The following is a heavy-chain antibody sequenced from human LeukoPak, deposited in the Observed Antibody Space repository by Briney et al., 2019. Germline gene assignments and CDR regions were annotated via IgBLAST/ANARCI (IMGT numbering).Heavy chain of an antibody. CDR1: GGSFSSYY. CDR3: ARHTPDGYNSLGVDY. CDR2: IYYSGST. J-gene: IGHJ4*02. Sequence: SETLSLTCAVYGGSFSSYYWSWIRQPPGKGLEWIGYIYYSGSTNYNPSLKSRVIISVDTSKNQFSLKLSSVTAADTAVYYCARHTPDGYNSLGVDYWGQGTLVTVSS. D-gene: IGHD5-24*01. V-gene: IGHV4-59*08.